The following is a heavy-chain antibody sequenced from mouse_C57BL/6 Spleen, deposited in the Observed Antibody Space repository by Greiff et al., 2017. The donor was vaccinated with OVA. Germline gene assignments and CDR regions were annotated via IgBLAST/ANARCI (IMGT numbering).Heavy chain of an antibody. D-gene: IGHD3-2*02. V-gene: IGHV1-42*01. CDR3: ARTAQAMDY. J-gene: IGHJ4*01. Sequence: EVQLQESGPELVKPGASVKISCKASGYSFTGYYMNWVKQSPEKSFEWIGEINPSTGGTTYNQKFKAKATLTVDKSSSTAYMQLKSLTSEDSAVYYCARTAQAMDYWGQGTSVTVSS. CDR1: GYSFTGYY. CDR2: INPSTGGT.